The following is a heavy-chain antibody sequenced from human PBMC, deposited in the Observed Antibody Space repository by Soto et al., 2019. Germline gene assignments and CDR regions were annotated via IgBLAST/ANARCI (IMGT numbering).Heavy chain of an antibody. D-gene: IGHD3-3*01. CDR1: GGSISSYY. CDR3: ARGHLEWLLLGPNWFDP. Sequence: PSETLSLTCTGSGGSISSYYWGWIRQPPGKGLEWIGYIYYSGSTNYTPSLKRRVTISVDTSKNQSSLKLSSVTAADTAVYYCARGHLEWLLLGPNWFDPWGQGTLVTVSS. J-gene: IGHJ5*02. V-gene: IGHV4-59*01. CDR2: IYYSGST.